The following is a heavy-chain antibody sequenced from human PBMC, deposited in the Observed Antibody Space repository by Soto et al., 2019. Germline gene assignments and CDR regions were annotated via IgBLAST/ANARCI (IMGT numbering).Heavy chain of an antibody. CDR2: IIPMFGAA. CDR3: ARGSISWFLDY. V-gene: IGHV1-69*12. J-gene: IGHJ4*02. Sequence: QVQLVQSGAEVKKPGSSVKVSCKASGGTFTSHAVSWVRQAPGQGLKWMGGIIPMFGAANYALNFQGRVTITADEPTGTAYMELSSLRSEDTAVYYCARGSISWFLDYWGLGTLVTVSS. CDR1: GGTFTSHA. D-gene: IGHD6-13*01.